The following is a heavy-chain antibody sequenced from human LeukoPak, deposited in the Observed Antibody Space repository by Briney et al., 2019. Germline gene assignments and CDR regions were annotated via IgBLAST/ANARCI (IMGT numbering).Heavy chain of an antibody. CDR1: GYTFTNYG. D-gene: IGHD6-6*01. V-gene: IGHV1-18*01. CDR2: ISAYNGNT. CDR3: ARVGRHSSSSAGYSG. J-gene: IGHJ4*02. Sequence: ASVKVSCKASGYTFTNYGISWVRQAPGQGLEWMGWISAYNGNTNYAQKLQGRVTMTTDTSTSTAYMELRSLRSGDTDVYYCARVGRHSSSSAGYSGWGQGTLVTVSS.